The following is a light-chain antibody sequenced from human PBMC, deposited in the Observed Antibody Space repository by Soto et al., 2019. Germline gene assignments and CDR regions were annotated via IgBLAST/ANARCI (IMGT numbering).Light chain of an antibody. CDR2: AAS. CDR1: QGISSY. Sequence: AIRMTQSPSSFSASTGDRVTITCRASQGISSYLAWYQQKPGKAPKLLIYAASTLQSGVPSRFSGSGSGTDFTLTISCLQSEDFATYYCQQYYSYPVFGQGTRLEI. CDR3: QQYYSYPV. J-gene: IGKJ5*01. V-gene: IGKV1-8*01.